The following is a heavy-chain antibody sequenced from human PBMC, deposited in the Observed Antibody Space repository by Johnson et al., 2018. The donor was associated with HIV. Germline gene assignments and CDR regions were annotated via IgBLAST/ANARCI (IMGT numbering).Heavy chain of an antibody. J-gene: IGHJ3*02. CDR1: GFTFSSYG. CDR3: ARGGEYSSSLYAFDI. V-gene: IGHV3-33*01. CDR2: IWYDGSNK. D-gene: IGHD6-13*01. Sequence: QVQLVESGGDLIQPGRSLRLSCAASGFTFSSYGMHWVRQAPGKGLEWVAVIWYDGSNKYYADSVKGQFTISRDNSKNTLYLQMNSLRAEDTAVYYCARGGEYSSSLYAFDIWGQGTMVTVSS.